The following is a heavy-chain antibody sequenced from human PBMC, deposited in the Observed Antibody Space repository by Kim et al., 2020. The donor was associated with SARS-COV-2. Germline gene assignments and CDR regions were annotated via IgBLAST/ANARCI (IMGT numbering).Heavy chain of an antibody. CDR2: INQDGSQK. CDR1: GFTFSTYW. Sequence: GGSLRLSCAASGFTFSTYWMTWVRQAPGNGLEWVASINQDGSQKRYVDSVKGRLTISRDNAENSLYLQMNNVRAEDTATYYCGRSTMRAYDIWGQGTTVTVSS. CDR3: GRSTMRAYDI. V-gene: IGHV3-7*03. J-gene: IGHJ3*02. D-gene: IGHD1-1*01.